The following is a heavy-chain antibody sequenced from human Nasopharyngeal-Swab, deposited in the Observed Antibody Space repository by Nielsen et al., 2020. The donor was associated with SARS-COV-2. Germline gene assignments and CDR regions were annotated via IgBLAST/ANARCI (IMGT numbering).Heavy chain of an antibody. CDR2: ISSSGSTI. J-gene: IGHJ6*02. D-gene: IGHD5-12*01. CDR1: GFIFSDYY. V-gene: IGHV3-11*01. Sequence: GESLKISCAASGFIFSDYYMSWLRQAPGKGLEWVSYISSSGSTIYYADSVKGRFTISRDNAKNSLYLQMNSLRAEDTAVYYCAREWPDYYYYGMDVWGQGTTVTVSS. CDR3: AREWPDYYYYGMDV.